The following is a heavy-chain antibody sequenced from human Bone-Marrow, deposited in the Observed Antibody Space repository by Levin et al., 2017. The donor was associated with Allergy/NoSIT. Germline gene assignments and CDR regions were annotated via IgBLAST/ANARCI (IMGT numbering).Heavy chain of an antibody. D-gene: IGHD3-9*01. CDR1: GFTFNSYG. V-gene: IGHV3-33*07. Sequence: QPGGSLRLSCAASGFTFNSYGMYWVRQAPGKGLEWVAVIWYDGNNKFYADSVKGRFTISRDTSKNMLFLQMNSLRAEDTAIYFCGRDRVRYGDNPGIIDVWGQGTMVTVSS. J-gene: IGHJ3*01. CDR2: IWYDGNNK. CDR3: GRDRVRYGDNPGIIDV.